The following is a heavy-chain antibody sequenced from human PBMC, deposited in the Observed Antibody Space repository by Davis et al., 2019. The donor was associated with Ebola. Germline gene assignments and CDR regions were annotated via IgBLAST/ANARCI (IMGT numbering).Heavy chain of an antibody. CDR1: GFTFSSYG. Sequence: GESLKISCAASGFTFSSYGMHWVRQAPGKGLEWVAVIWYDGSNKYYADSVKGRFTISRDNSKNTLYLQMNSLRAEDTAVYYCARRIAARPNWFDPWGQGTLVTVSS. J-gene: IGHJ5*02. D-gene: IGHD6-6*01. V-gene: IGHV3-33*01. CDR2: IWYDGSNK. CDR3: ARRIAARPNWFDP.